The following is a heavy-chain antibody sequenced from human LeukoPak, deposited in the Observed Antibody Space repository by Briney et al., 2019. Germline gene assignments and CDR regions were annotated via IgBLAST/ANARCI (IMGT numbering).Heavy chain of an antibody. CDR3: ARVGGSYYHFDY. Sequence: GGSLRLSCAASGFTSSSYAMHWVRQAPGKGLEWVAVISYDGSNKYYADSVKGRFTISRDNSKNTLYLQMNSLRAEDTAVYYCARVGGSYYHFDYWGQGTLVTVSS. CDR1: GFTSSSYA. J-gene: IGHJ4*02. CDR2: ISYDGSNK. D-gene: IGHD1-26*01. V-gene: IGHV3-30-3*01.